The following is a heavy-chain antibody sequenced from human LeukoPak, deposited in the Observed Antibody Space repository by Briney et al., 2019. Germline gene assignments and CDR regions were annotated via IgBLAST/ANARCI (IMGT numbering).Heavy chain of an antibody. V-gene: IGHV3-48*04. CDR1: EFTFVRYA. Sequence: GGSLRLSCAASEFTFVRYAMNWVRQAPGKGLEWVSYISSSSFKIGYADSVKGRFTISRDNPKNSLYLQMDSLRVEDTAVYYCVRDPSYGSSWYYYMDGWGKGTTVTASS. D-gene: IGHD6-13*01. CDR2: ISSSSFKI. CDR3: VRDPSYGSSWYYYMDG. J-gene: IGHJ6*03.